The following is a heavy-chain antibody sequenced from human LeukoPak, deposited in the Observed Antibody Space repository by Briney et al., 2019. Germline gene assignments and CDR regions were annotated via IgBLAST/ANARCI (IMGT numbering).Heavy chain of an antibody. J-gene: IGHJ4*02. CDR1: GYTLTELS. CDR2: FDPEDGET. V-gene: IGHV1-24*01. Sequence: ASVKVSCKVSGYTLTELSMHWVRQAPGKGLEWMGGFDPEDGETIYAQKFQGRVTMTEDTSTDTAYMELSSLRSEDTAVYYCATAGEEGLTDGYFDYWGQGTLVTVSS. D-gene: IGHD3-9*01. CDR3: ATAGEEGLTDGYFDY.